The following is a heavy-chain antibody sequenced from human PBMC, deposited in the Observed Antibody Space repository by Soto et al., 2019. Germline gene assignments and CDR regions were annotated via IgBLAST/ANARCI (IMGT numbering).Heavy chain of an antibody. V-gene: IGHV3-21*01. Sequence: GGSLRLSCAASGFTFSSYSMNWVRQAPGKGLEWVSSISSSSSYIYYADSVKGRFTISRDNAKNSLYLQMNSLRAEDTAVYYCARDHGPLRYFDWLSTLGNYGMDVWGQGTTVPVSS. D-gene: IGHD3-9*01. J-gene: IGHJ6*02. CDR3: ARDHGPLRYFDWLSTLGNYGMDV. CDR2: ISSSSSYI. CDR1: GFTFSSYS.